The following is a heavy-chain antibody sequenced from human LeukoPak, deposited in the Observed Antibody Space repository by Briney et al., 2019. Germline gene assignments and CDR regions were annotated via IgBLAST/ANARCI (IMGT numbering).Heavy chain of an antibody. D-gene: IGHD3-3*01. J-gene: IGHJ6*02. CDR2: ISAYNGNT. Sequence: ASVKVSCKASGYTFTSYGISWVRQAPGQGLEWMGWISAYNGNTNYAQKLQGRVTMTTDTSTSTAYMELRSLRSDDTAVYYCARDLYDFWSGYLAVCYYYGMDVWGQGTTVTVSS. CDR3: ARDLYDFWSGYLAVCYYYGMDV. V-gene: IGHV1-18*01. CDR1: GYTFTSYG.